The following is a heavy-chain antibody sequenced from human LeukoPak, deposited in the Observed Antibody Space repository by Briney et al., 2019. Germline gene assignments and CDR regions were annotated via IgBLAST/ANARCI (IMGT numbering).Heavy chain of an antibody. Sequence: GGTLRLSCAASGFTFSSYGMSWVRQAPGKGLEWVSAISGSGGSTYYADSVKGRFTISRDNSKNTLYLQMNSLRAEDTAVYYCAKVYGSGSYSSEPNWFDPWGQGTLVIVPS. CDR3: AKVYGSGSYSSEPNWFDP. CDR2: ISGSGGST. V-gene: IGHV3-23*01. D-gene: IGHD3-10*01. CDR1: GFTFSSYG. J-gene: IGHJ5*02.